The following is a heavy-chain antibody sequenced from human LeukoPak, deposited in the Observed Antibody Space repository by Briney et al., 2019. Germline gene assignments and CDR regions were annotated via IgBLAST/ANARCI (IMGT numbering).Heavy chain of an antibody. V-gene: IGHV3-9*01. CDR1: GFTFDDYA. Sequence: GGSLRLSCAASGFTFDDYAMHWVRQAPGKGLEWVSGISWNSGSIGYADSVKGRFTISRDNAKNSLYLQMNSLRAEDTALYYCAKGAFPTTVTTSVDYWGQGTLVTVSS. D-gene: IGHD4-17*01. CDR2: ISWNSGSI. CDR3: AKGAFPTTVTTSVDY. J-gene: IGHJ4*02.